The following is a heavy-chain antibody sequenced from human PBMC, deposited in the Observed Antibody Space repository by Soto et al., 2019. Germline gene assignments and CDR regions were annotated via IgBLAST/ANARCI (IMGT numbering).Heavy chain of an antibody. J-gene: IGHJ6*02. Sequence: QVQLVQSGAEVKKPGSSVKVSCKASGGTFSSYAISWVRQAPGQGLEWMGGFIPIFGTANYAQKFQGRVTITADESTSTAYMELSSLRSEDTAVYYCARDELGRYREARPDGMDVWGQGTTVTVSS. V-gene: IGHV1-69*01. CDR1: GGTFSSYA. D-gene: IGHD6-19*01. CDR2: FIPIFGTA. CDR3: ARDELGRYREARPDGMDV.